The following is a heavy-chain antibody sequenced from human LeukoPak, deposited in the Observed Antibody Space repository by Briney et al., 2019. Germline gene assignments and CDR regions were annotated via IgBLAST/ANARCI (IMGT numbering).Heavy chain of an antibody. Sequence: ASVKVSCKASGYTFTGYYMHWVRQAPGQGLEWMGWINPNSGGTNYAQKFQGRVTMTRDTSISTAYMELSRLRSDDTAVYYCARDREGYYCDSSGYYGYWGQGTLVTVSS. V-gene: IGHV1-2*02. CDR1: GYTFTGYY. CDR2: INPNSGGT. J-gene: IGHJ4*02. CDR3: ARDREGYYCDSSGYYGY. D-gene: IGHD3-22*01.